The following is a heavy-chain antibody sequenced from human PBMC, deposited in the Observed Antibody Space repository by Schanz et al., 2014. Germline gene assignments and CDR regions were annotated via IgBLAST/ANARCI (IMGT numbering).Heavy chain of an antibody. CDR3: ARDGVDAAAGGNY. Sequence: QVQLVQSGPEVKKPGASVKVSCKASGYTTFTDYYIHWVRQAPGQGLEWMGWINPNSGDTNYAQKFQGWVTMTRDTSTSTVYMELSSLRSEDTAVYYCARDGVDAAAGGNYWGQGTLVTVSS. J-gene: IGHJ4*02. CDR1: GYTTFTDYY. V-gene: IGHV1-2*04. D-gene: IGHD6-13*01. CDR2: INPNSGDT.